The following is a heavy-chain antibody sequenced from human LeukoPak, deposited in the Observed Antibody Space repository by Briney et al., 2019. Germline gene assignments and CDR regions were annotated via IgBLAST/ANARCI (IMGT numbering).Heavy chain of an antibody. V-gene: IGHV3-9*01. CDR2: ISWNSGSI. CDR1: GFTFDDYA. CDR3: AKDIYYYDSSGYFDY. D-gene: IGHD3-22*01. J-gene: IGHJ4*02. Sequence: PGGSLRLSCAASGFTFDDYAMHWVRQAPGKGLEWVSGISWNSGSIGYADSVKGRFTISRDNAKNSLCLQMNSLRAEDTALYYCAKDIYYYDSSGYFDYWGQGTLVTVPS.